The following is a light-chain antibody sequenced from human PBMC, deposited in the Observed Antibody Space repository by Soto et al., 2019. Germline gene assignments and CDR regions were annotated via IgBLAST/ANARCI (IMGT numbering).Light chain of an antibody. V-gene: IGKV4-1*01. Sequence: DIVLTQSPDSLAVSLGERATMNCKSSQSVLYSSNNKNYLAWYQQKPGQPPKLLIYWASTRESGVPDRSSGSGSGTDFTLTISSLQAEDVAVYYCQQYYGTPLTFGQGTKLEIK. CDR2: WAS. J-gene: IGKJ2*01. CDR1: QSVLYSSNNKNY. CDR3: QQYYGTPLT.